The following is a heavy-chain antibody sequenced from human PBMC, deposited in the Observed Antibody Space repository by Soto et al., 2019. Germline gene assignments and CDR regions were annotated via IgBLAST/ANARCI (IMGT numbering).Heavy chain of an antibody. V-gene: IGHV3-21*01. D-gene: IGHD3-9*01. Sequence: PGGSLRLSCAASGFTFSSYSMNWVRQAPGKGLERVSSISSSSSYIYYADSVKGRFTISRDNAKNSLYLQMNSLRAEDTAVYYCARAPGFDWLFLQPLDYWGRGILVTVSS. CDR1: GFTFSSYS. CDR2: ISSSSSYI. CDR3: ARAPGFDWLFLQPLDY. J-gene: IGHJ4*02.